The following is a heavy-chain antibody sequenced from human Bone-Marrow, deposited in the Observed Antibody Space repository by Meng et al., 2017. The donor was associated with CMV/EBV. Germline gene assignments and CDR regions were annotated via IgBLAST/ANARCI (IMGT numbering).Heavy chain of an antibody. Sequence: GGSLRLSCKASGYSFDNYWIGWVRQMPGKGLEWMGMIYPGDSDTRYSPSFQGQVTISADRSISTAYLLWSSLKASDTAVYYCARQAGYCSSTSCYLVAHGMDVWGQGTTVTVSS. J-gene: IGHJ6*02. CDR3: ARQAGYCSSTSCYLVAHGMDV. CDR2: IYPGDSDT. V-gene: IGHV5-51*01. D-gene: IGHD2-2*01. CDR1: GYSFDNYW.